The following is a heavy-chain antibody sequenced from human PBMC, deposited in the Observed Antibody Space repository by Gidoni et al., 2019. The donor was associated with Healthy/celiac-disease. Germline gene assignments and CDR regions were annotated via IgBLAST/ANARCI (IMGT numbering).Heavy chain of an antibody. Sequence: EVQLVESGGGLLQPGGSLKLPCAASGFPFNASAIPRVRQASGKGLEWVGRIRSKANSYATAYAASVKGRFTISRGDSKNTAYLQMNSLKTEDTAVYYCTSGYSSSWDYYYYYGMDVWGQGTTVTVSS. V-gene: IGHV3-73*01. J-gene: IGHJ6*02. D-gene: IGHD6-13*01. CDR1: GFPFNASA. CDR2: IRSKANSYAT. CDR3: TSGYSSSWDYYYYYGMDV.